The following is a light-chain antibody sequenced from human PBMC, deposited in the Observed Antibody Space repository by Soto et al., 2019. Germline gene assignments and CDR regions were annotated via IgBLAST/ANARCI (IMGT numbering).Light chain of an antibody. J-gene: IGLJ3*02. V-gene: IGLV2-8*01. CDR1: SSDVGAYKY. CDR2: EVS. Sequence: QSALTQPPSASGSPGQSVTISCTGTSSDVGAYKYVSWYQQYPGKAPKLMIYEVSKRPSGVPDRFSGSKSGNTASLTVSGLQAEDEAGYYCTSYAGSNIWVFGGGTKVTVL. CDR3: TSYAGSNIWV.